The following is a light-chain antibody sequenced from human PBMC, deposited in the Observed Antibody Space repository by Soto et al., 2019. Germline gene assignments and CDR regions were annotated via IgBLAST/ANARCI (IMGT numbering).Light chain of an antibody. CDR2: RAS. Sequence: EVVLTQSPATLSVSPGERATLSCRASESVNNKLGWYQQKPGQAPRLLIYRASTRATGIPARFSGSGSVTEFTLSICSLQSKDSVVYYCHHYYYWFAFTFGQGTRLEIK. CDR1: ESVNNK. CDR3: HHYYYWFAFT. V-gene: IGKV3-15*01. J-gene: IGKJ5*01.